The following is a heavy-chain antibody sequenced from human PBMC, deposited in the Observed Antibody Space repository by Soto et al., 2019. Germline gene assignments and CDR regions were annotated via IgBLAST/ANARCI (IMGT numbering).Heavy chain of an antibody. J-gene: IGHJ6*02. D-gene: IGHD3-10*01. CDR1: GYSFSSYW. V-gene: IGHV5-51*01. CDR2: IYPGDSDT. CDR3: ARSITMVRGVNYGMDV. Sequence: PGESLKISCKGSGYSFSSYWIGWVRQMPGKGLEWMGIIYPGDSDTRYSPSFQGQVTISADKSISTAYLQWSSLKASDTAMYYCARSITMVRGVNYGMDVWGQGTTVTVSS.